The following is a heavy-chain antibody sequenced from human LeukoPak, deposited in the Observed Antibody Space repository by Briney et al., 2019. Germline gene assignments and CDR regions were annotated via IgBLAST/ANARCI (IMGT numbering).Heavy chain of an antibody. Sequence: GGSLRLSCEASGFNFNSHTMGWVRQAPGKGLEWISSITSGSTTIYYGDSVRGRFTVSRDNAKNSLYLQMNSLKTEDTAVYYCTIMPDYGDYGTYGMDVWGQGTTVTVSS. CDR3: TIMPDYGDYGTYGMDV. D-gene: IGHD4-17*01. CDR2: ITSGSTTI. CDR1: GFNFNSHT. V-gene: IGHV3-48*04. J-gene: IGHJ6*02.